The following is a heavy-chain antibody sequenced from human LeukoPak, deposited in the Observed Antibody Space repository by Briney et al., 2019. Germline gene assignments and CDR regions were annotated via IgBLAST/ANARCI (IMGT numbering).Heavy chain of an antibody. Sequence: MPSETLSLTCTVSGGSISSYYWSWIRQPPGKGLEWIGYIYYSGSTNYNPSLKSRVTISVDTPKNQFSLKLSSVTAADTAVYYCASSAIGGHFDYWGQGTLVTVSS. J-gene: IGHJ4*02. D-gene: IGHD5-18*01. V-gene: IGHV4-59*01. CDR3: ASSAIGGHFDY. CDR2: IYYSGST. CDR1: GGSISSYY.